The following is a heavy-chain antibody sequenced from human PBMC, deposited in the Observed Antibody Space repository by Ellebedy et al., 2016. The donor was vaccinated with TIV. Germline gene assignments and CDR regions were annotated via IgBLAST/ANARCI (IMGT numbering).Heavy chain of an antibody. J-gene: IGHJ6*02. Sequence: SQTLSLTCVISGDSVSTDIGWNWIRQSPSRGLEWLGRTYYRSKWRNDYAVSLKSRITINSDTSKNQFSLQLNSVTPEDTAVYYCARGWFGSGMGVWGQGTTATVSS. V-gene: IGHV6-1*01. D-gene: IGHD3-10*01. CDR2: TYYRSKWRN. CDR3: ARGWFGSGMGV. CDR1: GDSVSTDIG.